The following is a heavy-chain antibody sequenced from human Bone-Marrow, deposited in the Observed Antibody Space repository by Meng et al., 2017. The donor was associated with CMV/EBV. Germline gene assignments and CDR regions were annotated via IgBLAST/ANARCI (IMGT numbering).Heavy chain of an antibody. CDR2: ISAYNGNT. J-gene: IGHJ4*02. CDR3: ARGLFFPITILPDV. CDR1: GGTFSSYA. Sequence: ASVKVSCKASGGTFSSYAISWVRQAPGQGLEWMGWISAYNGNTNYAQKLQGRVTMTTDTSTSTAYMELRSLRSDDTAVYYCARGLFFPITILPDVWGQGTLVTVSS. D-gene: IGHD3-3*01. V-gene: IGHV1-18*01.